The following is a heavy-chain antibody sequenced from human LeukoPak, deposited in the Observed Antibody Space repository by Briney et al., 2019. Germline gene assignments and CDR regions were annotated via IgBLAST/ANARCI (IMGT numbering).Heavy chain of an antibody. V-gene: IGHV3-23*01. CDR2: ISDSGGST. J-gene: IGHJ5*02. Sequence: GGTLRLSCTASGFTFSNYGMSWVRQAPGKGLEWVSAISDSGGSTFYADSVKGRFTIPRDTSKNTLYLQMNSLRAEDTAVYYCAKARSGSYGMCDHWGQGTLVTVSS. D-gene: IGHD3-10*01. CDR1: GFTFSNYG. CDR3: AKARSGSYGMCDH.